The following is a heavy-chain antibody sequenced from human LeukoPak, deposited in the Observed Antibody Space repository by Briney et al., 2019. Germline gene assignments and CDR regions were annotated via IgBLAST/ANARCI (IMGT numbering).Heavy chain of an antibody. J-gene: IGHJ6*02. V-gene: IGHV4-34*01. CDR1: GGSFRGYY. Sequence: PSETLSLTCAVYGGSFRGYYGRGIRQPPGKGLEWIGEINRSGSTNYNPSLKGRVTISVGTSKNQFSLKRSSVTSADTAVYYCARSSGYASYYYYYGMDVWGQGTTVTVSS. CDR2: INRSGST. CDR3: ARSSGYASYYYYYGMDV. D-gene: IGHD5-12*01.